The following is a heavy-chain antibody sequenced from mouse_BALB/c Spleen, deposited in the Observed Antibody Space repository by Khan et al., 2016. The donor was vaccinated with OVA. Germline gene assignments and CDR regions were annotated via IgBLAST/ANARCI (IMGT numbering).Heavy chain of an antibody. CDR2: ISYSGRT. J-gene: IGHJ2*01. V-gene: IGHV3-2*02. Sequence: EVKLEASGPGLVKPSQSLSLTCTVTGYSITSDYAWNWIRQFPGNKLEWMGYISYSGRTSYNPSLKSRISITRDTSKNQFFLQLNSVTTEDIATYYCARSVTITTVVATDFDYWGQGTTLTVSS. D-gene: IGHD1-1*01. CDR1: GYSITSDYA. CDR3: ARSVTITTVVATDFDY.